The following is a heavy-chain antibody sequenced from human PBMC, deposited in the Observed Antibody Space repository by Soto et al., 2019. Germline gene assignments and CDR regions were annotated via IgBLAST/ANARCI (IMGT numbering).Heavy chain of an antibody. CDR1: GGSISTYY. J-gene: IGHJ4*02. CDR2: IYYSGST. D-gene: IGHD3-3*01. V-gene: IGHV4-59*08. Sequence: QVQLQESGPGLAKPSETLSLTCTVSGGSISTYYWSWIRQPPGKGLEWIGYIYYSGSTNYNPSLKTRVTISVDTSKNQFSLKLRSVTAADTAVYYCARGGWRHIDYWGQGTLVIVSS. CDR3: ARGGWRHIDY.